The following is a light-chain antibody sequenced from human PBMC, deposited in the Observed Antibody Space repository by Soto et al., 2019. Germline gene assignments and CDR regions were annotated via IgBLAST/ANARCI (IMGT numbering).Light chain of an antibody. CDR1: SSDVGGYNY. CDR3: SSWTSSSTYV. V-gene: IGLV2-14*01. J-gene: IGLJ1*01. CDR2: DVS. Sequence: QSALTQPASVSGSPGQSITISCTGTSSDVGGYNYVSWYQQQPGKAPKLMIYDVSNRPSGVSNRFSASKSGDTASLTISGLQAEDEADYYCSSWTSSSTYVFGTGTQLTVL.